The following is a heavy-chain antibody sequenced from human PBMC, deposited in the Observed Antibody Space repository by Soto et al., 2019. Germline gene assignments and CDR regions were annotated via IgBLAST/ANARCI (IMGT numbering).Heavy chain of an antibody. D-gene: IGHD6-19*01. J-gene: IGHJ4*02. CDR3: ARGGVAVAGYYFDY. CDR2: IYYSGST. V-gene: IGHV4-59*01. Sequence: SETLSLTCTVSGGSISSYYWSWIRQPPGKGLEWIGYIYYSGSTNYNPSLKSRVTISVDTSKNQFSLKLSSVTAADTAVYYCARGGVAVAGYYFDYWGQGTLVTVSS. CDR1: GGSISSYY.